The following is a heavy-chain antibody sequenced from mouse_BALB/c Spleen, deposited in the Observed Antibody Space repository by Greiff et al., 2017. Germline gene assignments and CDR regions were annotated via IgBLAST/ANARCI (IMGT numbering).Heavy chain of an antibody. D-gene: IGHD2-1*01. Sequence: QVQLKESGAELAKPGASVKMSCKASGYTFTSYWMHWVKQRPGQGLEWIGYINPSTGYTEYNQKFKDKATLTADKSSSTAYMQLSSLTSEDSAVYYCAQSYGNYGDGGQGTTLTVSS. V-gene: IGHV1-7*01. CDR3: AQSYGNYGD. CDR1: GYTFTSYW. CDR2: INPSTGYT. J-gene: IGHJ2*01.